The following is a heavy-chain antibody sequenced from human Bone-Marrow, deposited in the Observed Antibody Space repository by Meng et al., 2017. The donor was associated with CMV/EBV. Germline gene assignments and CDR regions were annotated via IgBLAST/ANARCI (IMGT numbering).Heavy chain of an antibody. J-gene: IGHJ3*02. CDR3: ARESLLWFGESQSRPNKMPFDI. D-gene: IGHD3-10*01. CDR1: GYTFTSFY. Sequence: ASVKVSCKASGYTFTSFYMHWVRQAPGQGLEWMEIINPSGGSTSYAQKFQGRVTMTRDTSTSTVYMELSSLRSEDTAVYYCARESLLWFGESQSRPNKMPFDIWGQGTMVAVSS. CDR2: INPSGGST. V-gene: IGHV1-46*01.